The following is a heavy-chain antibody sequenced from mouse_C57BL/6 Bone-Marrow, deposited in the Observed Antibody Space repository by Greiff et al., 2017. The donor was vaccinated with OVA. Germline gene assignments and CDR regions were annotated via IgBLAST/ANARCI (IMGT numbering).Heavy chain of an antibody. CDR2: IHPSDSDT. Sequence: VQLQQPGAELVKPGASVKVSCKASGYTFTSYWMHWVKQRPGQGLEWIGRIHPSDSDTNYNQKFKGTATLTVDKSSSTAYMQLSSLTSEDAAVYYCAMDSDYSNFAYWGQGTLVTVSA. CDR1: GYTFTSYW. D-gene: IGHD2-5*01. J-gene: IGHJ3*01. CDR3: AMDSDYSNFAY. V-gene: IGHV1-74*01.